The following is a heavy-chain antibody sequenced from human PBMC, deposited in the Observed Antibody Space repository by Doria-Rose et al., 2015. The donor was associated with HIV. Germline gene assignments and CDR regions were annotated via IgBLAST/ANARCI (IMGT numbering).Heavy chain of an antibody. D-gene: IGHD6-25*01. Sequence: QVQLQESGPGLVKPSETLSLTCTVSGGSVASGTPYWDWVRQTPGKGLEWIGTIYYSGTTYYNPSLRARVTISLPTSKTQYSLKLISVTAADTGVYYCAKQAVNWFDPWGQGTLVTVSS. CDR2: IYYSGTT. V-gene: IGHV4-39*01. CDR1: GGSVASGTPY. CDR3: AKQAVNWFDP. J-gene: IGHJ5*02.